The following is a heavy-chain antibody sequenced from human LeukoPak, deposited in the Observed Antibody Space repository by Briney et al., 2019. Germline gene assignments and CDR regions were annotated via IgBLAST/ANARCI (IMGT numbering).Heavy chain of an antibody. V-gene: IGHV3-7*01. D-gene: IGHD3-3*01. CDR3: AKHYDFWSGYGSNWFHP. CDR1: GFTFSSYW. CDR2: IKEDGSEK. J-gene: IGHJ5*02. Sequence: PGGSLRVSCAASGFTFSSYWMSWVRQAPGKGLEWVADIKEDGSEKYYVDSVKGRFTISGDNAKNSLYLQMNSLRAEDTAVYYCAKHYDFWSGYGSNWFHPWGQGILVTVSS.